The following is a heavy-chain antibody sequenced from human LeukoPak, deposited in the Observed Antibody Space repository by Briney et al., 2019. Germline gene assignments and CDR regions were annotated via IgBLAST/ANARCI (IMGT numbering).Heavy chain of an antibody. CDR2: ISSYGGST. CDR3: ARGVYSDY. CDR1: VFTFSNYG. V-gene: IGHV3-64*01. Sequence: PRGSLRLSCAASVFTFSNYGMHWVRQAPGKGLEYVSAISSYGGSTYYSNSVKGRFTISRDNSKNTLYLQMGSLRAEDMAVYYCARGVYSDYWGQGTLVTVSS. D-gene: IGHD3-22*01. J-gene: IGHJ4*02.